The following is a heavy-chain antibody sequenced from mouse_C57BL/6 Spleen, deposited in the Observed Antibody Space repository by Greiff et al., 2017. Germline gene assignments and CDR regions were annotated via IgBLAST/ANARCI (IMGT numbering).Heavy chain of an antibody. V-gene: IGHV5-4*01. CDR1: GFTFSSYA. CDR2: ISDGGSYT. J-gene: IGHJ4*01. D-gene: IGHD1-1*01. CDR3: ARDYYGSTSYYYAMDY. Sequence: EVKLMESGGGLVKPGGSLKLSCAASGFTFSSYAMSWVRQTPEKRLEWVATISDGGSYTYYPDNVKGRFTISRDNAKNNLYLQMSHLKSEDTAMYYCARDYYGSTSYYYAMDYWGQGTSVTVSS.